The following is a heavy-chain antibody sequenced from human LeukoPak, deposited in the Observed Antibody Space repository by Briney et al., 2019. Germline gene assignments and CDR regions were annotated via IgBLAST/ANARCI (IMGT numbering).Heavy chain of an antibody. Sequence: ASVKVSCKASGYTFTTYHMHWVRQAPGQGLEWMGRINSNSGGTNYAQKFQGRVTMTRDTPIRTAYMELSRLTSDDMAVYYCAISVEMAAMPSYDYWGQGTLVTVSS. CDR3: AISVEMAAMPSYDY. CDR2: INSNSGGT. D-gene: IGHD5-24*01. V-gene: IGHV1-2*02. J-gene: IGHJ4*02. CDR1: GYTFTTYH.